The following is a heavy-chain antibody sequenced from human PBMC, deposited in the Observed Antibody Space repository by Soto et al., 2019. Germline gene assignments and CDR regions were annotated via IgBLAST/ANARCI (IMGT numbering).Heavy chain of an antibody. CDR1: GFTFSSYG. Sequence: QVQLVESGGGVVQPGRSLRLSCAASGFTFSSYGMHWVRQAPGKGLEWVAVIWYDGSNKYYADSVKGRFTISRDNSKNTLYLQMNSRRAEDTAVYYCARVAAAGTSIYYYYMDVWGKGTTVTVSS. CDR3: ARVAAAGTSIYYYYMDV. V-gene: IGHV3-33*01. CDR2: IWYDGSNK. D-gene: IGHD6-13*01. J-gene: IGHJ6*03.